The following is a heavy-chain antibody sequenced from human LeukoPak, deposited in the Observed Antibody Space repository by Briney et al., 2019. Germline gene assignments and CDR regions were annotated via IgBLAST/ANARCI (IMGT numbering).Heavy chain of an antibody. CDR3: ARDIRVRPLDY. Sequence: GGSLRLSCAASGFTFSSYSMNWVRQAPGKGLEWVSYISSSSSTIYYADSVKGRFTISRDNAKNSLYLQMNSLRAEDTAVYYCARDIRVRPLDYWRQGTLVTVSS. V-gene: IGHV3-48*01. CDR1: GFTFSSYS. CDR2: ISSSSSTI. J-gene: IGHJ4*02. D-gene: IGHD2-2*02.